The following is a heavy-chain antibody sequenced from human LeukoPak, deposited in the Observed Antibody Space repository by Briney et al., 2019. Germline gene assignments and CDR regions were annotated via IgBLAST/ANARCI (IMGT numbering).Heavy chain of an antibody. Sequence: ASVKVSCKACGYTFTGYYMHWVRQAPGQGLEWMGWINPNSGGTNYAQKFQGRVTMTRDTSISTAYMELSRLRSDDTAVYYCARDCRRYSSGWMFPGYWGQGTLVTVSS. J-gene: IGHJ4*02. CDR2: INPNSGGT. CDR3: ARDCRRYSSGWMFPGY. D-gene: IGHD6-19*01. V-gene: IGHV1-2*02. CDR1: GYTFTGYY.